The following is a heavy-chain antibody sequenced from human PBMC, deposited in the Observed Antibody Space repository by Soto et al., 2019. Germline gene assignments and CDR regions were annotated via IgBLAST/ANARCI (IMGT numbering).Heavy chain of an antibody. J-gene: IGHJ4*02. Sequence: PGESLKISCKGSGYIFTNYWIGWVRQMPGKGLEWMGIIYPGDSDTKYSPSFQGQVTISADRSINTAYLRWSSLKASDTAMYYCASLYRLGPQSAFDYWGQGTLVTVSS. V-gene: IGHV5-51*01. CDR3: ASLYRLGPQSAFDY. D-gene: IGHD2-8*01. CDR1: GYIFTNYW. CDR2: IYPGDSDT.